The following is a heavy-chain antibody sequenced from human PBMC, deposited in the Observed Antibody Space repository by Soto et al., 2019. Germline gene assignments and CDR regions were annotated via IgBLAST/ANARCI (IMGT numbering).Heavy chain of an antibody. Sequence: QVQLVQSGAEVKKPGASVMVSCKASGYTFRDSDLNWVRQASGQGLEWMGWMNPNSGNTAYAQKFQGRVTMTRDTSINTAYMELTSLRSEDTAVYYCARRARIGKQLWLPFDYWAQGTLVTVSS. D-gene: IGHD5-18*01. CDR3: ARRARIGKQLWLPFDY. V-gene: IGHV1-8*01. J-gene: IGHJ4*02. CDR2: MNPNSGNT. CDR1: GYTFRDSD.